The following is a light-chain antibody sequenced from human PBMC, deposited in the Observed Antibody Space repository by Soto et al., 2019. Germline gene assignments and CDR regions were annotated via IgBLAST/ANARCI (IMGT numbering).Light chain of an antibody. Sequence: DIQMTQSPSSLSASVGDRVTITCRASQNIGTYLNWYQQKPGKAPTVLIYTASTLQSGVPSRFSGSGSGTDFTLTINSLQPEDSATYYCHQSYSSRVYTFGSGTKLEIK. CDR3: HQSYSSRVYT. V-gene: IGKV1-39*01. J-gene: IGKJ2*01. CDR1: QNIGTY. CDR2: TAS.